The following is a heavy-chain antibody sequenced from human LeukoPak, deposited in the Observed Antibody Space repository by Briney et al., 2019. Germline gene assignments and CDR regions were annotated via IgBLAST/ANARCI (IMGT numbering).Heavy chain of an antibody. D-gene: IGHD3/OR15-3a*01. CDR3: AREPLIFGDDNAFDI. CDR2: IYTSGST. J-gene: IGHJ3*02. CDR1: GGSISSGSYY. Sequence: SQTLTLTCTVSGGSISSGSYYWSWIRQPAGKGLEWIGRIYTSGSTNYNPSLKSRVTISVDTSKNQFSLKLSSVTAADTAVYYCAREPLIFGDDNAFDIWGQGTMVTVSS. V-gene: IGHV4-61*02.